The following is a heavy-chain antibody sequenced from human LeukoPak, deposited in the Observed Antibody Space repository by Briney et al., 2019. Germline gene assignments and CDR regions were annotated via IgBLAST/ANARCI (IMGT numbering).Heavy chain of an antibody. CDR2: ISGSGGST. J-gene: IGHJ3*02. V-gene: IGHV3-23*01. Sequence: GGSLRLSCAASGFTFSSYAMSWVRQAPGKGLEWVSAISGSGGSTYYADSVKGRFTISRDNSKNTLYLQMNSLRAEDTAVYYCAKFFRVVTPDGDAFDIWGQGTMVTVSS. CDR1: GFTFSSYA. CDR3: AKFFRVVTPDGDAFDI. D-gene: IGHD4-23*01.